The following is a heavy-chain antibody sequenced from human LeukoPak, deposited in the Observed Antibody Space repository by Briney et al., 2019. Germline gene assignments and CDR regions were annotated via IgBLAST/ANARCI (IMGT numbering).Heavy chain of an antibody. V-gene: IGHV1-8*02. J-gene: IGHJ5*02. CDR3: ARVPSRGDKFDP. CDR1: GYTFSSYG. D-gene: IGHD4-23*01. CDR2: MNPNSGNT. Sequence: ASVKVSCKASGYTFSSYGISWVRQATGQGLEWMGWMNPNSGNTGYAQKFQGRVSMTRNTSINTAYMELSSLKSEDTAVYYCARVPSRGDKFDPWGQGTLVTVSS.